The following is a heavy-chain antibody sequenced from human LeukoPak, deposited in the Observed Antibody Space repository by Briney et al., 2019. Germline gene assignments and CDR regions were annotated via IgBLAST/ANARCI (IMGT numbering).Heavy chain of an antibody. J-gene: IGHJ5*02. D-gene: IGHD6-19*01. V-gene: IGHV4-61*02. Sequence: SETLSLTCTVSGDPIRSDSYYWNWLRQPAGKGLEWIGRIYASGSTNYNPSLKSRVTISLDTSRNRFSLNLSAVTATDTAVYFCARDRSSGWQNWSDPWGQGTLVTVSP. CDR2: IYASGST. CDR1: GDPIRSDSYY. CDR3: ARDRSSGWQNWSDP.